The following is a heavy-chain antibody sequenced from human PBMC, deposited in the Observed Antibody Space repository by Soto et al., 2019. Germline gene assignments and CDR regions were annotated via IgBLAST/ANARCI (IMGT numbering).Heavy chain of an antibody. D-gene: IGHD5-18*01. CDR2: IYYSGST. Sequence: QVQLQESGPGLVKPSQTLSLTCTVSGGSISSGGYYWSWIRQHPGKGLEWIGYIYYSGSTYYNPSLKSRVTISVDTSKNQFSLKLSSVTAADTAVYYCAREGDSYGSYYYGMDVWGQGTTVTVSS. CDR3: AREGDSYGSYYYGMDV. CDR1: GGSISSGGYY. J-gene: IGHJ6*02. V-gene: IGHV4-31*03.